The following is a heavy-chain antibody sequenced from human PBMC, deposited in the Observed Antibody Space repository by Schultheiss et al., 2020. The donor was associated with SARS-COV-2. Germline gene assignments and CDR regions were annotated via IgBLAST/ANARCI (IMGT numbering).Heavy chain of an antibody. J-gene: IGHJ5*02. CDR3: AKGYSPGRGFDP. D-gene: IGHD6-13*01. CDR2: INHSGST. Sequence: SQTLSLTCAVYGGSFSDYYWSWIRQPPGKGLEWIGEINHSGSTNYNTSLQSRVTISVDTSKNQFSLKLSSVTAADTAVYYCAKGYSPGRGFDPWGQGTLVTVSS. CDR1: GGSFSDYY. V-gene: IGHV4-34*01.